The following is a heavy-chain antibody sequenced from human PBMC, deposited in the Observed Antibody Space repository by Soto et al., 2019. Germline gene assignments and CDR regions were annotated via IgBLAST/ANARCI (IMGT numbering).Heavy chain of an antibody. CDR3: ASSTGLWFGESYFDY. J-gene: IGHJ4*02. V-gene: IGHV4-59*01. D-gene: IGHD3-10*01. CDR2: IYYSGST. Sequence: QVQLQESGPGLVKPSETLSLTCTVSGGSISSYYWSWIRQPPRKGLEWIGYIYYSGSTNYNPSLESRVTISVDTSKNQFSLKLRSVTAADTAVYYCASSTGLWFGESYFDYWGQGTLVTVSS. CDR1: GGSISSYY.